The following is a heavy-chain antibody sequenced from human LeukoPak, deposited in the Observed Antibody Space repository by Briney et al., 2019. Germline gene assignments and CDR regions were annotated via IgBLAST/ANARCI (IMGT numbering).Heavy chain of an antibody. CDR3: ARWGEGLLRDRNAFDI. D-gene: IGHD3-16*01. CDR2: INPSGGST. J-gene: IGHJ3*02. Sequence: GASVKVSCKASGYTFTSYYMHWVRQAPGQGLEWMGIINPSGGSTRYAQKFQGRVTMTRDTSTSTVYMELSSLRSEDTAVYYCARWGEGLLRDRNAFDIWGQGTMVTVSS. V-gene: IGHV1-46*01. CDR1: GYTFTSYY.